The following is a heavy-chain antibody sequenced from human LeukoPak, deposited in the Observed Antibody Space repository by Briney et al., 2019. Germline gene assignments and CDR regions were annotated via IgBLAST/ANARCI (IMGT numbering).Heavy chain of an antibody. V-gene: IGHV4-59*08. CDR1: GGSISSYY. CDR3: ARSRGYSYGPDY. D-gene: IGHD5-18*01. J-gene: IGHJ4*02. CDR2: IYYSGST. Sequence: SETLSLTCTVSGGSISSYYWSWIRQPPGKGLEWIGYIYYSGSTNYNPSLKSRVTISVDTSKNQFSLKLSSVTAADTAVYYCARSRGYSYGPDYWGQGTLVTVSS.